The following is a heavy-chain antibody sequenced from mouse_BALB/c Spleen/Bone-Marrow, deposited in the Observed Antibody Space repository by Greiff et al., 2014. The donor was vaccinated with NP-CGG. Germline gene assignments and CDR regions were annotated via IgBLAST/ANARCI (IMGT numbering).Heavy chain of an antibody. CDR3: AREANWNFDC. J-gene: IGHJ2*01. D-gene: IGHD4-1*01. CDR2: IYPGNVNT. Sequence: QVQLQQSGPELVKPGASVRISCKAAGYTFTSYYIHWVKQRPGQGLEWIGWIYPGNVNTKYNEKFKGKATLTADKSSSTAYIQLSSLTSEDSAVYFCAREANWNFDCWGQGTALTVSS. CDR1: GYTFTSYY. V-gene: IGHV1S56*01.